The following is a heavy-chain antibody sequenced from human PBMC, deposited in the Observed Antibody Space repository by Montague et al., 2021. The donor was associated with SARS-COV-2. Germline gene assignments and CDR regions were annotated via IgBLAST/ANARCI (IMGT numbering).Heavy chain of an antibody. CDR2: IYYSGST. V-gene: IGHV4-31*03. CDR1: GGSISSGGYY. Sequence: TLSLTCTVSGGSISSGGYYWSWIRQHPGKGLEWIGYIYYSGSTYYNPSLKSRVTISVDTSKNQFSLKLSSVTAADTAVYYCARATRSIVVLNWFDPWGQGNLVTVSP. CDR3: ARATRSIVVLNWFDP. D-gene: IGHD3-22*01. J-gene: IGHJ5*02.